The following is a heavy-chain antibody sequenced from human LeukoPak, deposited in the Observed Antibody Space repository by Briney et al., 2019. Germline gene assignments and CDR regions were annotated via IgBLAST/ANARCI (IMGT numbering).Heavy chain of an antibody. CDR2: INPSGGST. CDR1: GYTFTSYY. D-gene: IGHD3-10*01. Sequence: GASVKVSCKASGYTFTSYYMHWVRQAPGQGLEWMGIINPSGGSTSYAQKFQGRVTMTRDMSTSTVYMELSSLRSEDTAVYYCARNGYYYGSGSYYMRFFDYWGQGTLVTVSS. J-gene: IGHJ4*02. V-gene: IGHV1-46*01. CDR3: ARNGYYYGSGSYYMRFFDY.